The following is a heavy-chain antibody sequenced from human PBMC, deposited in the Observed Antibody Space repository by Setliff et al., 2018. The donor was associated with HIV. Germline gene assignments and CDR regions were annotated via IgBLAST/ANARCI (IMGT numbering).Heavy chain of an antibody. Sequence: SETLSLTCTVSAGAIRSYYWSWIRQSPGKGLEWIGSIYHSGNTYYMPSLQSRVTISVDMSKNQFSLNLNSVTAADTAVYYCARGQGCGGGCHYAFEMWGQGTMVTVSS. V-gene: IGHV4-4*08. CDR1: AGAIRSYY. J-gene: IGHJ3*02. D-gene: IGHD2-21*02. CDR3: ARGQGCGGGCHYAFEM. CDR2: IYHSGNT.